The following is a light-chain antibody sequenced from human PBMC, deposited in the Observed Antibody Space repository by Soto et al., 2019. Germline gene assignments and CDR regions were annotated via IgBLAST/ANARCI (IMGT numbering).Light chain of an antibody. CDR1: SSDVGGYKY. J-gene: IGLJ1*01. V-gene: IGLV2-8*01. CDR3: SSFAGTKTV. Sequence: QSALTQPPSASGSPGQSVTISCTGTSSDVGGYKYVSWYQHHPGKAPKLLIFEVSKRPSGVPDRFSGSKSGNTASLTVSGLQPEDEADYYCSSFAGTKTVFGTGTKGTVL. CDR2: EVS.